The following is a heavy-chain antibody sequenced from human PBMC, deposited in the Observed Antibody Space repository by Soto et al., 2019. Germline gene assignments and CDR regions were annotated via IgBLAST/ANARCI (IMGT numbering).Heavy chain of an antibody. CDR3: AYRLRPGGMNWNRRESYWFDP. Sequence: QITLKESGPTLVKPTQTLTLTCTFSGFSLSTSGVGVGWIRQPPGKALEWLALIYWDDDKRYSPSLKSRLTITKDTSKNQVVLTMTNMDPVDTATYYCAYRLRPGGMNWNRRESYWFDPWGQGTLVTVSS. J-gene: IGHJ5*02. CDR1: GFSLSTSGVG. D-gene: IGHD1-1*01. V-gene: IGHV2-5*02. CDR2: IYWDDDK.